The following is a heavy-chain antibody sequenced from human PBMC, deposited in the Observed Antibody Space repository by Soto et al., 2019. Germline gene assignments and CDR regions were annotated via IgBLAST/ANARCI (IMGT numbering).Heavy chain of an antibody. V-gene: IGHV3-7*03. D-gene: IGHD6-19*01. CDR1: GFPFSSYW. CDR3: ARLVQWLLDY. J-gene: IGHJ4*02. Sequence: PGGSLRLSCAASGFPFSSYWMSWVRQAPGKGLEWVANIKQDGSEKYYVDSVKGRFTISRDNAKNSLYLQMNSLRAEGTAVYYCARLVQWLLDYWGQGTLVTVSS. CDR2: IKQDGSEK.